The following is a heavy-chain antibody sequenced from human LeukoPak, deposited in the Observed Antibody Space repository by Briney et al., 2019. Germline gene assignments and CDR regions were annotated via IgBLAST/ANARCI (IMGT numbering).Heavy chain of an antibody. J-gene: IGHJ5*02. V-gene: IGHV4-34*01. Sequence: SETLSLTCAVYGGSLSGYYWSWIRQPPGKGLEWIGEINHSGSTNYNPSLKSRVTISVDTSKNQFSLKLSSVTAADTAVYYCARGRLAARPRTNWFDPWGQGTLVTVSS. CDR2: INHSGST. CDR1: GGSLSGYY. D-gene: IGHD6-6*01. CDR3: ARGRLAARPRTNWFDP.